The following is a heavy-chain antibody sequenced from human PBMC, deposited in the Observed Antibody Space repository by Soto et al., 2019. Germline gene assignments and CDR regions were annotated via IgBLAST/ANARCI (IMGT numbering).Heavy chain of an antibody. V-gene: IGHV1-58*01. Sequence: SVKVSCKASGVTFTRSAVQWVRQALGQRLEWIGWIVVDGANTNYAQKFQERVTITRDMSTSTAYMELSSLRSEDTAVYYCAADPFCSSTNCSNWFDPWGQGTLVTVST. CDR1: GVTFTRSA. J-gene: IGHJ5*02. CDR2: IVVDGANT. D-gene: IGHD2-2*01. CDR3: AADPFCSSTNCSNWFDP.